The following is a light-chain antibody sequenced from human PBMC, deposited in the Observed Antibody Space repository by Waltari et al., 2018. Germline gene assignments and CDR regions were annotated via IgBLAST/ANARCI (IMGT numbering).Light chain of an antibody. CDR3: QQSYSTPWT. CDR1: QSISNY. J-gene: IGKJ1*01. Sequence: DIQMTQSPSSLSASIGDRVTITCRASQSISNYLNWYQQKPGTAPKPLIYAASSLQSGVPSRFSGSGSGTDFTLTISSLQPEDFATYYCQQSYSTPWTFGQGTKVEIK. V-gene: IGKV1-39*01. CDR2: AAS.